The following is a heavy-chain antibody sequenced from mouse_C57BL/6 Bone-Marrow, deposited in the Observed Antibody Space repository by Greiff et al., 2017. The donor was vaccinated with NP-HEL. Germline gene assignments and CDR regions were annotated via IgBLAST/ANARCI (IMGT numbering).Heavy chain of an antibody. Sequence: VKLQQSGPELVKPGASVKISCKASGYAFSSSWMNWVKQRPGKGLEWIGRIYPGDGDTNYNGKFKGKATLTADKSSSTAYMQLSSLTSEDSAVYFCARSGGPYAMDYWGQGTSVTVSS. D-gene: IGHD1-1*02. J-gene: IGHJ4*01. CDR1: GYAFSSSW. CDR2: IYPGDGDT. CDR3: ARSGGPYAMDY. V-gene: IGHV1-82*01.